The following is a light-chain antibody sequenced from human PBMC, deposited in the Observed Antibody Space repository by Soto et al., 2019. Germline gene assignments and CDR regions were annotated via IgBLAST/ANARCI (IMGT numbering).Light chain of an antibody. CDR1: QSVSSSY. CDR2: GAS. V-gene: IGKV3-20*01. J-gene: IGKJ1*01. CDR3: KTYGSSTRT. Sequence: EIVLTQSRGTLSLSPGQRATLSCRASQSVSSSYLAWYQPKPGQAPRLLIYGASSRATGIKDRFSGSGSGTDFTLKLRRLENEELAVYDCKTYGSSTRTLGTGNKVDIK.